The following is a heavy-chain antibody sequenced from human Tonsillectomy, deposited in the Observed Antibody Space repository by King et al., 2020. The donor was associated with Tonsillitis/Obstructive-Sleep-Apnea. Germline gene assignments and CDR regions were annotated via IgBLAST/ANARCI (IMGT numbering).Heavy chain of an antibody. Sequence: VQLVESGGGVVRPGGSLRLSCAASGFTFDDYGMSWVRQAPGKGLEWVSGINWNGGSTGYADSVKGRFTISRDNAKNSLYLQMNSLRAEDTALYYCAKPPSGSLYYYYYGMDVWGQGTTVTVSS. D-gene: IGHD1-26*01. CDR2: INWNGGST. CDR3: AKPPSGSLYYYYYGMDV. V-gene: IGHV3-20*04. J-gene: IGHJ6*02. CDR1: GFTFDDYG.